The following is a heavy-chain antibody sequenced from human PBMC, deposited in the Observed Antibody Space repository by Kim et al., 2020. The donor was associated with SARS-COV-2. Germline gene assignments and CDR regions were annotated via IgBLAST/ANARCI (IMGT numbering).Heavy chain of an antibody. Sequence: ASVKVSCKTSGHFFTRDSIHWVRQAPGQGLEWMGGIDCGNGNTIYSQKFQGRVTFTTDTSASTAYMELIFLRSEDSAVYYCLGGFYFDYWCQGTLVTVSS. D-gene: IGHD3-16*01. CDR1: GHFFTRDS. CDR3: LGGFYFDY. CDR2: IDCGNGNT. V-gene: IGHV1-3*01. J-gene: IGHJ4*02.